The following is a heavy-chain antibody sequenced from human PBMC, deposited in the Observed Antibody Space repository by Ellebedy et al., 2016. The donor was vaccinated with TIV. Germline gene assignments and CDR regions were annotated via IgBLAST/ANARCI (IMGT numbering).Heavy chain of an antibody. D-gene: IGHD6-13*01. CDR2: IYDSGST. J-gene: IGHJ3*02. CDR3: ARVVWQQPVSYAFDI. CDR1: GLSISSSNW. V-gene: IGHV4-4*02. Sequence: MPSETLSLTCAVSGLSISSSNWWTWVRQPPGKGLEWIGEIYDSGSTYYNPSLKSRVTISVDTSKNQFSLRLSSVTAADTAVYYCARVVWQQPVSYAFDIWGQGTMVTVSS.